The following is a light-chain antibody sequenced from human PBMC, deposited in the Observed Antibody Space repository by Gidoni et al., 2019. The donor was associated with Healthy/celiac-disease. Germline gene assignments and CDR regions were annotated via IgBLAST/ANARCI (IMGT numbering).Light chain of an antibody. CDR1: QSVSSY. CDR2: DAS. CDR3: QQRSI. V-gene: IGKV3-11*01. J-gene: IGKJ4*01. Sequence: IVWTQSPATLSLSPGERATLSCRASQSVSSYLAWYQQKPGQAPRLLIYDASNRATGIPARFSGSGSGTDFTLTISSLEPEDFAVYYCQQRSIFGGGTKVEIK.